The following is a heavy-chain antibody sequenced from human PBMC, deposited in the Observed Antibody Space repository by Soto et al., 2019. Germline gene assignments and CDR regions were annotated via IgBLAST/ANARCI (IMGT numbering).Heavy chain of an antibody. CDR1: GCAFSSYS. CDR2: VSAGGGAT. D-gene: IGHD6-19*01. CDR3: TKDRSGGRAVGGFNY. J-gene: IGHJ4*02. Sequence: PGGSLILSCAASGCAFSSYSMNWVRQAQGKGLEWVSTVSAGGGATYYADSVKGRFTISRDNSKHTLSLQMNSLRAEDTAVYFCTKDRSGGRAVGGFNYWGQGTLVTVSS. V-gene: IGHV3-23*01.